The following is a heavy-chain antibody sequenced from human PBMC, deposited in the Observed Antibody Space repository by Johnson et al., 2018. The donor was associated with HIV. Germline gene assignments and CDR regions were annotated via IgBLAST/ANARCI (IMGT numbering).Heavy chain of an antibody. CDR3: ARDLAPGGSGSYYNAFDI. D-gene: IGHD3-10*01. V-gene: IGHV3-30*02. CDR2: LRYDGSNR. CDR1: GFTFSSYG. J-gene: IGHJ3*02. Sequence: QVQLVESGGGVVQPGGSLRLSCAASGFTFSSYGMHWVRQAPGKGLEWVAFLRYDGSNRYYADSVKGLFTISRDNAKNSLYLQMKSLRAEDTALHYCARDLAPGGSGSYYNAFDIWGQGTMVTVSS.